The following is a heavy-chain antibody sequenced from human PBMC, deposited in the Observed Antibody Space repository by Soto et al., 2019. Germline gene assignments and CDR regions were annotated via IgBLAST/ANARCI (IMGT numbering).Heavy chain of an antibody. V-gene: IGHV3-21*06. CDR3: AREATEEYFFDF. J-gene: IGHJ4*02. CDR2: ISSTSSYI. CDR1: GFTFDTYS. Sequence: PGGSLRLSCAAPGFTFDTYSMNWVRQAPGKGLEWVSSISSTSSYIYYADSVKGRFTISRDNAKNSLYLQMSSLRAEDTAVYYCAREATEEYFFDFWGQGTQVTVSS.